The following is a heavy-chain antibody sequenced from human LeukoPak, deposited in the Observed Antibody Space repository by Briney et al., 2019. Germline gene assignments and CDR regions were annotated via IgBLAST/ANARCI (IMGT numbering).Heavy chain of an antibody. CDR3: ARAVDDSSGHNWFDP. CDR2: IWYDGSNK. J-gene: IGHJ5*02. D-gene: IGHD3-22*01. CDR1: GFTFSSYG. V-gene: IGHV3-33*01. Sequence: GGSLRLSCAASGFTFSSYGMHWVRQAPGKGLEWVAVIWYDGSNKYYADSVKGRFTISRDNSKNTLYLQMNSLRAEDTAVYYCARAVDDSSGHNWFDPWGQGTLVTVSS.